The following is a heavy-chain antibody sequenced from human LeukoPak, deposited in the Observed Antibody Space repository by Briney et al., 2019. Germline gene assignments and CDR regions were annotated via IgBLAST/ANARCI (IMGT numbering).Heavy chain of an antibody. CDR3: ARTSSCTSCYIHYYYMDV. CDR2: INPNSGGT. CDR1: GYTFTGYY. Sequence: ASVKVSCKASGYTFTGYYMHWVRQAPGQGLEWMGWINPNSGGTNYAQKFQGRVTMTRDTSISTAYMELSRLRSDDTAVYYCARTSSCTSCYIHYYYMDVWGKGTTVTVS. J-gene: IGHJ6*03. D-gene: IGHD2-2*02. V-gene: IGHV1-2*02.